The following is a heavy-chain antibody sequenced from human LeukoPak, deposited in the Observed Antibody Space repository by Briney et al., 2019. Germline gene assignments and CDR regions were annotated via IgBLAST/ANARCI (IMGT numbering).Heavy chain of an antibody. J-gene: IGHJ4*02. CDR2: IYYSGST. Sequence: SETLSLTCTVSGGSISSSSYYWGWIRQPPGKGLEWIGSIYYSGSTYYNPSLKSRVTISVDTSKNQFSLKLSSVTAADTAVYYCARMIAVAALYYLDYWGQGTLVTVSS. CDR1: GGSISSSSYY. D-gene: IGHD6-19*01. CDR3: ARMIAVAALYYLDY. V-gene: IGHV4-39*07.